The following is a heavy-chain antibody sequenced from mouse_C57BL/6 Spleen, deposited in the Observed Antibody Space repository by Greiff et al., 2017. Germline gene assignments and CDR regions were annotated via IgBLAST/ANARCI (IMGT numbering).Heavy chain of an antibody. V-gene: IGHV1-20*01. CDR1: GYSFTGYF. J-gene: IGHJ1*03. D-gene: IGHD2-4*01. CDR2: INPYNGDT. CDR3: ARSDYDDGYWYFEV. Sequence: EVQLQQSGPELVKPGDSVKISCKASGYSFTGYFMNWVMQSHGTSLEWIGRINPYNGDTFYNQKFKGKATLTVDKSSSTAHMELRSLTSEDSAVYYCARSDYDDGYWYFEVWGTGTTVTVSS.